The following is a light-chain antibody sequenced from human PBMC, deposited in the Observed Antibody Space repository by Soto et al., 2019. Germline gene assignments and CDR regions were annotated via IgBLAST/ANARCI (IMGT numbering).Light chain of an antibody. V-gene: IGLV2-23*01. CDR3: CSYAGSNTYV. Sequence: QSALTQAASVSGSPGQSITISCTGTSSDVGAYDYVTWYQQHPGKAPKVMIYEGTRRPSGVSHRFSGSKSGNTASLTISGLQAEDEADYYCCSYAGSNTYVFGTGTKVTVL. CDR1: SSDVGAYDY. CDR2: EGT. J-gene: IGLJ1*01.